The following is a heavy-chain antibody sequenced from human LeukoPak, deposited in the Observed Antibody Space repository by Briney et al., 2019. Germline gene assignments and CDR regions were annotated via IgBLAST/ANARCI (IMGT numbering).Heavy chain of an antibody. CDR3: AKVTYGSGTYGAFDY. V-gene: IGHV3-30*04. CDR2: ISYDGSNK. CDR1: GFTFSSYA. D-gene: IGHD3-10*01. Sequence: GGSLRLSCAASGFTFSSYAMHWVRQAPGKGLEWVAVISYDGSNKYYADSVKGRFTISRDNSKNTLYLQMNSLRAEDTAVYYCAKVTYGSGTYGAFDYWGQGTLVTVSS. J-gene: IGHJ4*02.